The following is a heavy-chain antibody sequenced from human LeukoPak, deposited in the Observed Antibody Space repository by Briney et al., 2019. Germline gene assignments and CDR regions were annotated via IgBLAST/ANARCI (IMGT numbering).Heavy chain of an antibody. CDR1: GGSISSGDYY. V-gene: IGHV4-30-4*08. CDR3: ARVSVRGRFLDY. Sequence: PSGTLSLTCTVSGGSISSGDYYWSWIRQPPGRGLEWIGYIYYSGTTYYNPSLESQVAVSVDTSKNQFSLRLSSATAADTAVYYCARVSVRGRFLDYWGQGTQVTVSS. J-gene: IGHJ4*02. CDR2: IYYSGTT. D-gene: IGHD3-16*01.